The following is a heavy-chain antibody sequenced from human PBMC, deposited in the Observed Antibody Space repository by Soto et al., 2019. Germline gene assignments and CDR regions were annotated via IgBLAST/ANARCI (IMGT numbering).Heavy chain of an antibody. D-gene: IGHD3-3*01. V-gene: IGHV3-23*01. CDR2: IGTGDTT. CDR1: GFTFSNYA. J-gene: IGHJ4*02. Sequence: HPGGSLRLSCAASGFTFSNYAMSWVRQAPGKGLEWVSGIGTGDTTYYADSVKGRLSISRDNSKNTLYLQMNSLRVDDSAVYYCAKDLTSFGPVPFFDYWGQGALVTVSS. CDR3: AKDLTSFGPVPFFDY.